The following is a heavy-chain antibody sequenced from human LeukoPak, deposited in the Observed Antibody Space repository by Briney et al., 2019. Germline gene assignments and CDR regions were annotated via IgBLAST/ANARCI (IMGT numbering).Heavy chain of an antibody. J-gene: IGHJ2*01. D-gene: IGHD2-2*02. Sequence: SVKVSCKASGGTFSSYAISWVRQAPGQGLEWMGGIIPIFGTANYAQKFQGRVTITTDESTSTAYMELSSLRSEDTAVYYCASSPQAAIESYWYFDLWGRGTLVTVSS. CDR3: ASSPQAAIESYWYFDL. CDR1: GGTFSSYA. V-gene: IGHV1-69*05. CDR2: IIPIFGTA.